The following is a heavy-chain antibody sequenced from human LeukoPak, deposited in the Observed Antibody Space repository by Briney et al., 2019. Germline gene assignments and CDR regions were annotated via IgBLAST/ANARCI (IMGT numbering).Heavy chain of an antibody. D-gene: IGHD3-3*02. CDR2: ISSSGRTI. J-gene: IGHJ6*03. V-gene: IGHV3-48*04. CDR1: GFTFSRNS. CDR3: ARFRGIGYMDV. Sequence: PGGSLRLSCAASGFTFSRNSMNWVRQAPGKGLEWVSYISSSGRTIYYADSVKGRFTISRDNAKKSVYLQMNSLRAEDTAVYSCARFRGIGYMDVWGKGTTVTISS.